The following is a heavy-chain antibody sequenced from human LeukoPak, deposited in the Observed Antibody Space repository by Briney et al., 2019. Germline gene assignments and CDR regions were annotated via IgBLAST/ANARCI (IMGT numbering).Heavy chain of an antibody. J-gene: IGHJ4*02. CDR3: VRDWELRYSQGGFDY. CDR1: GYTFTSYG. V-gene: IGHV1-18*01. D-gene: IGHD3-9*01. CDR2: ISAYNGNT. Sequence: GASVKVSCKASGYTFTSYGISWVRQAPGQGLEWMGWISAYNGNTNYAQKLQGRVTMTTDTSTSTAYMDLSRLTSDDTAVYFCVRDWELRYSQGGFDYWGQGTLVTVSS.